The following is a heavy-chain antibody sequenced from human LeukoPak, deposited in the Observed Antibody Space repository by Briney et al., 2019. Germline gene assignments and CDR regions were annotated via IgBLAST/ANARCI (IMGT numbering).Heavy chain of an antibody. CDR3: EKSTARPMVNIYYYYMDV. CDR2: FLSYVGTA. CDR1: GGTFSSYA. V-gene: IGHV1-69*05. J-gene: IGHJ6*03. Sequence: GSSVKVSCKPSGGTFSSYAVIWLRQSPGQGLECMGGFLSYVGTANFTHKLQGRVTVTTAEYTSTAYMGMSKLRSEETGVCFCEKSTARPMVNIYYYYMDVWGKGTTVTDPS. D-gene: IGHD5-18*01.